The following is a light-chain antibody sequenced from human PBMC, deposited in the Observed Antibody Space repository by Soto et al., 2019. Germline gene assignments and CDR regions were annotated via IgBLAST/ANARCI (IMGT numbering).Light chain of an antibody. CDR1: QSVGNNY. CDR2: HAS. J-gene: IGKJ5*01. CDR3: QQYGWSPPIT. Sequence: DIVLTQSPGTLSLSPGERATLSCWASQSVGNNYLAWYQQKPRQAPRLLIYHASSRATSIPDRFRGSGSGTDFTLPISRLEAEDVVVYYCQQYGWSPPITFGQGTRLE. V-gene: IGKV3-20*01.